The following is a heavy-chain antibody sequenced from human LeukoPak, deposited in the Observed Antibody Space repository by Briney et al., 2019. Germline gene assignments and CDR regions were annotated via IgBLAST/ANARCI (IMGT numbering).Heavy chain of an antibody. V-gene: IGHV3-11*01. D-gene: IGHD3-22*01. CDR1: GFTFSDYY. CDR2: ISSSGSTI. J-gene: IGHJ4*02. CDR3: ARDSLLYYYDSSGGLDY. Sequence: PGGSLRLSCAASGFTFSDYYMSWLRQAPGKGLEWVSYISSSGSTIYYADSVKGRLTISRDNAKNSLYLQMNSLRAEDTAVYYCARDSLLYYYDSSGGLDYWGQGTLVTVSS.